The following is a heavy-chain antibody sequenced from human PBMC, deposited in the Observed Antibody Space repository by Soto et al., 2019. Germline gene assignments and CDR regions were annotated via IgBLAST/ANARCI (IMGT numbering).Heavy chain of an antibody. CDR2: IYYSGST. J-gene: IGHJ4*02. CDR3: ASPHGSGSYYIDY. D-gene: IGHD3-10*01. CDR1: GGSISSSSYY. Sequence: SETLSLTCTVSGGSISSSSYYWGWIRQPPGKGLEWIGSIYYSGSTYYNPSLKSRVTISVETSKKQFSMKLRSVTAADMAVYYCASPHGSGSYYIDYWGQGTLVTVSS. V-gene: IGHV4-39*01.